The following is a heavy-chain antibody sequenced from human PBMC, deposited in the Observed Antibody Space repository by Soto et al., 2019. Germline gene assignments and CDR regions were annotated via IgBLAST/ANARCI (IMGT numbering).Heavy chain of an antibody. CDR3: AREDCVGGRCYGPDY. CDR2: ISANSDSA. V-gene: IGHV1-18*01. Sequence: ASVKVSCKASGYSFTTFGISWVRQAPGQGLEWMGWISANSDSAKYAQNLQGRITVTTDTSTNTAYMDLRSLRSDDTAMYYCAREDCVGGRCYGPDYWGQGTLVTVSS. CDR1: GYSFTTFG. J-gene: IGHJ4*02. D-gene: IGHD2-15*01.